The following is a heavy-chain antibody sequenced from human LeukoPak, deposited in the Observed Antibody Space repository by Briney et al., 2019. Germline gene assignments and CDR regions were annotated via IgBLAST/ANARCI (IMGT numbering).Heavy chain of an antibody. CDR1: GFTFSSYA. CDR3: ARDEGRDYYDSSGYPLGYFDY. V-gene: IGHV3-30-3*01. D-gene: IGHD3-22*01. CDR2: ISYDGSNK. Sequence: GGCLRLSGAASGFTFSSYAMHWVRQAPGKGLEWVAVISYDGSNKYYADSVKGRFTISRDNSKNTLYLQMNSLRAEDTAVYYCARDEGRDYYDSSGYPLGYFDYWGQGTLVTVSS. J-gene: IGHJ4*02.